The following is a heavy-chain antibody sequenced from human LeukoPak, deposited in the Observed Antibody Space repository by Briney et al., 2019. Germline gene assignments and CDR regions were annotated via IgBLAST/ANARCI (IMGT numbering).Heavy chain of an antibody. CDR3: ARVDSSGWYVEG. V-gene: IGHV4-30-4*01. Sequence: SETLSLTCTVSGGSISSGDYYWSWIRQPPGKGLEWIGYIYYSRSTYYNPSLKSRVTISVDTSKNQFSLKLSSVTAADTAVYYCARVDSSGWYVEGWGQGTLVTVSS. D-gene: IGHD6-19*01. J-gene: IGHJ4*02. CDR1: GGSISSGDYY. CDR2: IYYSRST.